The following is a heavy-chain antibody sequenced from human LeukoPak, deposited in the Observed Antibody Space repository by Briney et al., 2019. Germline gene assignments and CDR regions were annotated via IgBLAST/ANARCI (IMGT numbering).Heavy chain of an antibody. CDR3: ARDLTTPTAVAFDI. J-gene: IGHJ3*02. V-gene: IGHV1-2*02. Sequence: ASVKVSCKASGYTFTSYDINWVRQAPGQGLEWMGWINPNSGGTNYAQKFQGRVTMTRDTSISTAYMELSRLRSDDTAVYYCARDLTTPTAVAFDIWGQGTMVTVSS. CDR2: INPNSGGT. CDR1: GYTFTSYD. D-gene: IGHD3-9*01.